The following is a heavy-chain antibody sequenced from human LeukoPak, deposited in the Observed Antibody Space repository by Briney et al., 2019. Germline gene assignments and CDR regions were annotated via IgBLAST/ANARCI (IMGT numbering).Heavy chain of an antibody. J-gene: IGHJ4*02. V-gene: IGHV3-21*01. CDR1: GFTFSSYS. Sequence: PGGSLRLSCAASGFTFSSYSMNWVRQAPGKGLEWDSSISSSSSYIYYADSVKGRFTISRDNAKNSLYLQMNSLRAEDTAVYYCARDSGHWNYPYYFDYWGQGTLVTVSS. CDR2: ISSSSSYI. D-gene: IGHD1-7*01. CDR3: ARDSGHWNYPYYFDY.